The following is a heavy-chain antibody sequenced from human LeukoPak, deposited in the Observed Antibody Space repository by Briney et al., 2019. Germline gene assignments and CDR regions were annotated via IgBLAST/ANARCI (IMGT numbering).Heavy chain of an antibody. J-gene: IGHJ4*02. CDR1: GGSISSSSYY. D-gene: IGHD4-23*01. V-gene: IGHV4-39*01. CDR3: ARLAYGGKTDY. Sequence: PSETLSLTCTVSGGSISSSSYYWGWIRRPPGKGLEWIGSIYYSGSTYYNPSLKSRVTISVDTSKNQFSLKLSSVTAADTAVYYCARLAYGGKTDYWGQGTLVTVSS. CDR2: IYYSGST.